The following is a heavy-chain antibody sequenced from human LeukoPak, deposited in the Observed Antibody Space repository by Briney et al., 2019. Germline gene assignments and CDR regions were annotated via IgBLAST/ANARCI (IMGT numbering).Heavy chain of an antibody. V-gene: IGHV3-30*04. D-gene: IGHD3-22*01. Sequence: GRSLRLSCAASGFTFSSYAMHWVRQAPGKGLEWVAVISYDGSNKYYADSVKGRFTISRDNSKNTLYLQMVSLRAEDTAVYYCARNRNYYDKRDYRTDPFDVWGPGTTVTVSS. J-gene: IGHJ3*01. CDR3: ARNRNYYDKRDYRTDPFDV. CDR2: ISYDGSNK. CDR1: GFTFSSYA.